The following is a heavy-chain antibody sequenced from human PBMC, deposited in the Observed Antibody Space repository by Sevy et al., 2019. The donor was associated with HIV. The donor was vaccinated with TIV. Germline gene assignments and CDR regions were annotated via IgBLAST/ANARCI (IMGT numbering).Heavy chain of an antibody. Sequence: GGSLRLSCAASGFTFSSYGMHWVRQAPGKGLEWVAVISYDGSNKYYADSVKGRFTISRDNSKNTVYLQMNSLRAEDTAVYYCAKKLEPGNYFDYWGQGTLVTVSS. CDR2: ISYDGSNK. J-gene: IGHJ4*02. V-gene: IGHV3-30*18. CDR3: AKKLEPGNYFDY. CDR1: GFTFSSYG. D-gene: IGHD1-1*01.